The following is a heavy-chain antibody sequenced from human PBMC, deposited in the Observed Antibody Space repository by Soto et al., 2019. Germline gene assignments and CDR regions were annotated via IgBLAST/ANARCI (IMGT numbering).Heavy chain of an antibody. D-gene: IGHD3-9*01. V-gene: IGHV4-34*01. CDR2: INHSGST. CDR1: GGSFSGYY. CDR3: ATFYDILTGYDPYYYYYGMDV. J-gene: IGHJ6*02. Sequence: PSETLSLTCAVYGGSFSGYYWSWIRQPPGKGLEWIGEINHSGSTNYNPSLKSRVTISVDTSKNQFSLKLSSVTAADTAVYYCATFYDILTGYDPYYYYYGMDVWGQGTTVTVSS.